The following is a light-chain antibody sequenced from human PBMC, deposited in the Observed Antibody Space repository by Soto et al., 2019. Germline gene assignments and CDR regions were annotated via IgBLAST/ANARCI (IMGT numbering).Light chain of an antibody. Sequence: QSVLTQPPSASGSPGQSVTISCTGTSSDVGGYNYVSWYQQHPGKAPKLMIYEVSKRPSGAPDRFSGSKSGNTASLTVSGLQAEDEADYYCSSYAGSIYVFGTGTKVTVL. CDR2: EVS. V-gene: IGLV2-8*01. CDR3: SSYAGSIYV. J-gene: IGLJ1*01. CDR1: SSDVGGYNY.